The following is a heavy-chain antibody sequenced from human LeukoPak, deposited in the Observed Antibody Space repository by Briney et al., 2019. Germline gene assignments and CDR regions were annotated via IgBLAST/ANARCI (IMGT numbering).Heavy chain of an antibody. J-gene: IGHJ4*02. CDR2: ISSSSNTI. CDR3: ARAVADCSGTSCLYSFDY. D-gene: IGHD2-2*01. CDR1: GFTFSSYA. V-gene: IGHV3-48*02. Sequence: PGGSLRLSCAASGFTFSSYAMNWVRQAPVKGLEWVSYISSSSNTIYYADSVKGRFTISRDNAKNSLYLQMNSLRDEDTAVFYCARAVADCSGTSCLYSFDYWGQGTLVTVSS.